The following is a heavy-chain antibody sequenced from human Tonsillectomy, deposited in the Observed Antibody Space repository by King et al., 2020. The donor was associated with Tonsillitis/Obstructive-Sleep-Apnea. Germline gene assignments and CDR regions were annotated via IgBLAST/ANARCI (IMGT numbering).Heavy chain of an antibody. CDR2: ISTYDFYT. CDR1: GYTFTSYG. Sequence: QLVQSGAEVKKPGASVKVSCKASGYTFTSYGISWVRQAPGQGLEWMGWISTYDFYTNYAQKPQGRITMTTDTSTRTVYMELRRLRSDDTAVYYCAKDSGYGSGSYSADYWGQGTLVTVSS. CDR3: AKDSGYGSGSYSADY. J-gene: IGHJ4*02. D-gene: IGHD3-10*01. V-gene: IGHV1-18*01.